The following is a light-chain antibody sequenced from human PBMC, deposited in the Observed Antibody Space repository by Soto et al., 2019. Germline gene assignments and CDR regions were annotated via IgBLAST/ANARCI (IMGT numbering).Light chain of an antibody. Sequence: QPSPLSGSPGQSITLSSPWKNKEFGGYNYVSWYQHHPGKAPKRMIHDVSNRPSGVSNRFSGSKSGNTASLTISGLQAEDEADYYCSSYIPNNSTYVFGSGTKVTVL. CDR3: SSYIPNNSTYV. J-gene: IGLJ1*01. CDR2: DVS. CDR1: NKEFGGYNY. V-gene: IGLV2-14*03.